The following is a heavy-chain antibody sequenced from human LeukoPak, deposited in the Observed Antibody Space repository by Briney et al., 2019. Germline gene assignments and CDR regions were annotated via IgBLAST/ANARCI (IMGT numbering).Heavy chain of an antibody. J-gene: IGHJ4*02. Sequence: GGSLRLSCAASGFTFSSYGMSWVRQAPGKGLEWVSTISGTGGNTYYADSVKGRFIISRDNSKNTLYLQMNSLRAEDTAVYYCAKDIMGATELFDYWGQGTLVTVSS. V-gene: IGHV3-23*01. CDR3: AKDIMGATELFDY. D-gene: IGHD1-26*01. CDR2: ISGTGGNT. CDR1: GFTFSSYG.